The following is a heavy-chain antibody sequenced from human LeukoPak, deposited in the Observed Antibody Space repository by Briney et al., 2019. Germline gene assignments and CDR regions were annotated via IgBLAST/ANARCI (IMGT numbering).Heavy chain of an antibody. V-gene: IGHV3-7*01. CDR2: IKQDGSEK. Sequence: GGSLRLSCAASGFTFSSYWMSWVRQAPGKGLEWVANIKQDGSEKYYVDSVKGRFTISRDNAKNSLYLQMNSLRAEDTAVYYCARYQLLGRGNWFDPWGQGTLVTVSS. J-gene: IGHJ5*02. D-gene: IGHD2-2*01. CDR3: ARYQLLGRGNWFDP. CDR1: GFTFSSYW.